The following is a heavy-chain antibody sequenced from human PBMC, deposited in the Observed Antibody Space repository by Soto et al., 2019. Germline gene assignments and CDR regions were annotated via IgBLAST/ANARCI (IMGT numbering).Heavy chain of an antibody. Sequence: EVQLVESGGGLVQAGGSLRLSCAASGFTLSSYWTHRVRRAPGKGLVWVSRINSDGRSTTYADSVKGRFTISRDNAKNTLYLQMNSLRAEDTAVYYCARGGGYSCDPALYWGQGTLVTVSS. J-gene: IGHJ4*02. D-gene: IGHD5-12*01. CDR1: GFTLSSYW. CDR3: ARGGGYSCDPALY. V-gene: IGHV3-74*01. CDR2: INSDGRST.